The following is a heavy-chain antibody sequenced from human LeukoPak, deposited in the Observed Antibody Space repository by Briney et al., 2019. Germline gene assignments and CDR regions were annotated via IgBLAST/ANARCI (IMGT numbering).Heavy chain of an antibody. J-gene: IGHJ6*02. CDR3: AGQWLVLDYYYGMDV. CDR2: IYSGGST. D-gene: IGHD6-19*01. CDR1: GFTVSSNY. Sequence: GGSLRLSCAASGFTVSSNYMSWVRQAPGKGLEWVSVIYSGGSTYYADSVKGRFTISIDNSKTTLYLKMHSLRAEDTAVYYCAGQWLVLDYYYGMDVWGQGTTVTVSS. V-gene: IGHV3-66*02.